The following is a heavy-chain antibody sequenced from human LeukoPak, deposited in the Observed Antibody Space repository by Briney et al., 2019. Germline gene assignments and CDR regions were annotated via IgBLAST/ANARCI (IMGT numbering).Heavy chain of an antibody. D-gene: IGHD2-15*01. CDR3: ARQRRYCSGDNCYQRTFDY. Sequence: GGSLRLSCAASGFIFNNYWISWVRQAPGEGLEWVANIKQDGSEKYYVDSVKGRFTISRDNAKNSLYLQMNSLRAEDTAVYYCARQRRYCSGDNCYQRTFDYWGQGTLVTVSS. V-gene: IGHV3-7*01. CDR1: GFIFNNYW. CDR2: IKQDGSEK. J-gene: IGHJ4*02.